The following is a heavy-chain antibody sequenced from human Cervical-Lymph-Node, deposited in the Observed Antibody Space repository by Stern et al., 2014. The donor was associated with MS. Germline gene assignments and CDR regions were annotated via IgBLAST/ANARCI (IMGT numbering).Heavy chain of an antibody. Sequence: QLVQSGAEVEKPGASVKVSCKASGYIFTDYYLHWVRQAPGQGLEWMGRINPKSGGTSYAQSFQGGVPLPRDTSITTAYMDLSRLTSDDTAVYYCTRALRIADRPSPGGHWFDPWGQGTLVIVSS. CDR1: GYIFTDYY. D-gene: IGHD6-6*01. CDR2: INPKSGGT. CDR3: TRALRIADRPSPGGHWFDP. J-gene: IGHJ5*02. V-gene: IGHV1-2*02.